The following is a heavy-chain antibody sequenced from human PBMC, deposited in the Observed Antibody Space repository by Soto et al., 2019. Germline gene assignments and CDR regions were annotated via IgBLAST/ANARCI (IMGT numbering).Heavy chain of an antibody. D-gene: IGHD6-6*01. CDR2: IYYSGST. Sequence: SSETLSLTCTVSGGSISSSSYYWGWIRQPPGKGLEWIGGIYYSGSTYYNPSLKSRVTISVDTSKNQFSLKLSSVTAAVTAVYYCAHSSSFGYYYYYMDVWGKGTTVTVSS. CDR1: GGSISSSSYY. J-gene: IGHJ6*03. V-gene: IGHV4-39*01. CDR3: AHSSSFGYYYYYMDV.